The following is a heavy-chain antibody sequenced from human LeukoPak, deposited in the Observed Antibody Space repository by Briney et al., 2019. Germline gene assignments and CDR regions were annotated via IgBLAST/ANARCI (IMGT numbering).Heavy chain of an antibody. Sequence: GGSLRLSCAASGFTFSSYGMHWVRQAPGKGLEWVAVIWYDGSNKYYADSVKGRFTISRDNSKNTLYLQMNSLRAEDTAVYYCARTKKLGMSFYFDYWGQGTLVTVSS. V-gene: IGHV3-33*01. CDR1: GFTFSSYG. D-gene: IGHD7-27*01. CDR3: ARTKKLGMSFYFDY. CDR2: IWYDGSNK. J-gene: IGHJ4*02.